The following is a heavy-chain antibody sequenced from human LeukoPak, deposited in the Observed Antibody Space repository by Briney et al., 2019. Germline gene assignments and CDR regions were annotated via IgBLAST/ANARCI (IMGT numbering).Heavy chain of an antibody. J-gene: IGHJ6*03. V-gene: IGHV3-7*01. Sequence: GGSLRLSCAASGFTFSSYWMSWVRQAPGKGLEWVANIKQDGSEKYYVDSVKGRFTISRDNAKTSLYLQMNSLTAEATAVYYCVREREVGATYYYYMDVWGKGTTVTVSS. D-gene: IGHD1-26*01. CDR2: IKQDGSEK. CDR1: GFTFSSYW. CDR3: VREREVGATYYYYMDV.